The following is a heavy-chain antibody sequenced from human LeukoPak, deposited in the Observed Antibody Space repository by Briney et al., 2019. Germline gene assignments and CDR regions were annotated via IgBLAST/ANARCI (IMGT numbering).Heavy chain of an antibody. J-gene: IGHJ4*02. V-gene: IGHV5-51*01. CDR3: AASTYGSGAYVGFDS. CDR1: GYTFTNYW. D-gene: IGHD3-10*01. Sequence: GESLKISCKASGYTFTNYWIGWVRQMPGKGLEWMGIMYPGDSDTRYSPSFQGQVTISADKSISTAYLQWSSLKASDTAMYYCAASTYGSGAYVGFDSWGQGTLVTVSS. CDR2: MYPGDSDT.